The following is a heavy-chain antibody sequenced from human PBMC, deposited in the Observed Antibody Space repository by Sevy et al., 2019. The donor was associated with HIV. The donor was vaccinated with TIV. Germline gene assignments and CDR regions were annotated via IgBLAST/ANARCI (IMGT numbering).Heavy chain of an antibody. D-gene: IGHD2-15*01. CDR3: ARHCAAGGRRGLVH. J-gene: IGHJ5*02. CDR2: ITSSSSPI. CDR1: GFTFSTYT. Sequence: GGSLRLSCAASGFTFSTYTMNWVRQAPGKGLESVSYITSSSSPIYYADSVKGGVTISRDKAKNSRYLQMNSLRAEDTAVYYCARHCAAGGRRGLVHWGQGTLVSVSS. V-gene: IGHV3-48*01.